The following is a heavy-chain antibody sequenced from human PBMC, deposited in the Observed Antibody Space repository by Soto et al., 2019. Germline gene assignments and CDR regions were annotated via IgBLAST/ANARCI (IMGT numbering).Heavy chain of an antibody. CDR1: GGSISSYY. CDR3: ARIRNRGYDYYSPGPPLFDY. V-gene: IGHV4-59*08. D-gene: IGHD5-12*01. J-gene: IGHJ4*02. Sequence: SETLSLTCIVSGGSISSYYWSWIRQPPGKGLEWIGYIYYSGSTNYNPSLKSRVTISVDTSKNQFSLKLSSVTAADTAVYYCARIRNRGYDYYSPGPPLFDYWGQGTLVTVSS. CDR2: IYYSGST.